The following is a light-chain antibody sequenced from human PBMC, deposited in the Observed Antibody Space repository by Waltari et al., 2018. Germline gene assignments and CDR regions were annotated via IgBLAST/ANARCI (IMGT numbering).Light chain of an antibody. J-gene: IGLJ2*01. Sequence: NFMLTQPHSVSESPGKTVTISCPRSSGRIANNYVQCHQQPPGSAPTTVIFEDNQRPSGVPDRFSGSIDSSSNSASLTISALKTEDEANYYCQSYDSSSRVVFGGGTKLTVL. CDR1: SGRIANNY. V-gene: IGLV6-57*03. CDR3: QSYDSSSRVV. CDR2: EDN.